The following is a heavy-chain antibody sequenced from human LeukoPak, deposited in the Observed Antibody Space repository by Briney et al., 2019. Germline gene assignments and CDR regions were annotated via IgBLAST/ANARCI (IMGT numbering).Heavy chain of an antibody. CDR3: ARDKRIIAAAGTGFDP. CDR2: INTNTGNP. CDR1: GYTFTSYA. J-gene: IGHJ5*02. V-gene: IGHV7-4-1*02. Sequence: ASVKVSCKASGYTFTSYAMNWVRQAPGQGLEWMGWINTNTGNPTYAQGFTGRFVFSLDTSVSTAYLQISSLKAEDTAVYYCARDKRIIAAAGTGFDPWGQGTLVTVSS. D-gene: IGHD6-13*01.